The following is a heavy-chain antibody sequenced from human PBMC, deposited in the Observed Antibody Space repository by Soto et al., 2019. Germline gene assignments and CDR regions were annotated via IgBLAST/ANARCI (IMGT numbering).Heavy chain of an antibody. CDR1: GGSMSSRDW. CDR3: ARDIDYRVEDG. Sequence: SETLSLTCAVSGGSMSSRDWWSWVRQPPGKGLEWIGEIYHSGYTHYNPSLQSRVTISIDKSKNQFSLKMTAVTAADTAVYYCARDIDYRVEDGWGLGTLVTVSS. D-gene: IGHD3-10*01. J-gene: IGHJ4*02. CDR2: IYHSGYT. V-gene: IGHV4-4*02.